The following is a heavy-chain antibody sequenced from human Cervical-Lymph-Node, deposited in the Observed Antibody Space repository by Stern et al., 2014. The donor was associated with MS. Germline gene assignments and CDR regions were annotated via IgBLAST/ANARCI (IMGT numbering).Heavy chain of an antibody. J-gene: IGHJ4*02. D-gene: IGHD1-1*01. CDR3: ARDRGPVWNDASHFDY. CDR2: IIPIFGTA. CDR1: GGTFSSYA. Sequence: QEQLVESGAEVKKPGSSVKVSCKASGGTFSSYAISWVRQAPGQGIEWMGGIIPIFGTANYAQKFQGRVTITADESTSTAYMELSSLRSEDTAVYYCARDRGPVWNDASHFDYWGQGTLVTVSS. V-gene: IGHV1-69*01.